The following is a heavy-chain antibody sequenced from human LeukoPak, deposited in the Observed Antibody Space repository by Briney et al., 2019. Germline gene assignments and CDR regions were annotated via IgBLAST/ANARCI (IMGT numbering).Heavy chain of an antibody. CDR1: GFTFRNYW. CDR2: IKGDGSEK. J-gene: IGHJ5*02. Sequence: GGSLRLSCAASGFTFRNYWMICVRQAPGKGLEWLGNIKGDGSEKRYADSVGGRFTISRDNAQTSLYLQMNSLRAEDTAVYYCARASDPWLQLTWGQGTLVTVSS. D-gene: IGHD5-24*01. CDR3: ARASDPWLQLT. V-gene: IGHV3-7*05.